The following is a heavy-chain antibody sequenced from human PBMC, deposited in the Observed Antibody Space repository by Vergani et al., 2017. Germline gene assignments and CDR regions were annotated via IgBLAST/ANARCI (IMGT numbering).Heavy chain of an antibody. J-gene: IGHJ6*03. V-gene: IGHV4-59*01. CDR3: ARVKRAGIAVAGTSYYYYDMDV. CDR2: VYFSGST. CDR1: DGSIGGYY. D-gene: IGHD6-19*01. Sequence: QVQLQESGPGLVKASETLSLTCTISDGSIGGYYWNWIRQPPGKGLEWIGLVYFSGSTNYNPSLQSRVTISVDPSKNQFSLKLTSVTAADTAVYYCARVKRAGIAVAGTSYYYYDMDVWGKGTTVTVSS.